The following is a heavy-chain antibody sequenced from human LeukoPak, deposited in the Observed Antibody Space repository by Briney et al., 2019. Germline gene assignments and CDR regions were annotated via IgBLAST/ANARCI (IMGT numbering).Heavy chain of an antibody. D-gene: IGHD6-6*01. V-gene: IGHV4-59*08. CDR1: GGSISGPY. CDR3: GRHTYARPFDF. J-gene: IGHJ4*02. CDR2: VYYSGDT. Sequence: SETLSLTCTVSGGSISGPYWSWIRQPPGKGLEWIAYVYYSGDTNYNPPLRSRAAISLDTSKNQFSLTVTSVTAADTAIYYCGRHTYARPFDFWGQGTLVTVSS.